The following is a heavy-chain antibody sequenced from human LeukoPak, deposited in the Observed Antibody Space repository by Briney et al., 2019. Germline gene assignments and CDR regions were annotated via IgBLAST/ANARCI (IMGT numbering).Heavy chain of an antibody. CDR2: INWNGGST. V-gene: IGHV3-20*01. CDR3: ARGRDTIRAAAGTFDI. J-gene: IGHJ3*02. Sequence: GGSLRLSCAASGFTFSSYGMHWVRQAPGKGLEWVSGINWNGGSTGYADSVKGRFTISRDNAKNSLYLQMNSLRAEDTALYHCARGRDTIRAAAGTFDIWGQGTMVTVSS. D-gene: IGHD6-13*01. CDR1: GFTFSSYG.